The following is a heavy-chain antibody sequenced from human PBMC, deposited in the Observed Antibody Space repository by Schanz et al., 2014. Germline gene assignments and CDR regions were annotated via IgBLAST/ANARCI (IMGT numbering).Heavy chain of an antibody. CDR3: ARGRVVPAAPEFDY. Sequence: QLQESGPGLVRPSETLSLTCTVYGGSFSSGPFYWGWIRQPPGKGLEWIGYIYYSGSTTYNPSLKSRVTISVDTSKKQFSLTLSSVTAADTAVYYCARGRVVPAAPEFDYWGQGILVTVSS. J-gene: IGHJ4*02. CDR2: IYYSGST. D-gene: IGHD2-2*01. V-gene: IGHV4-61*01. CDR1: GGSFSSGPFY.